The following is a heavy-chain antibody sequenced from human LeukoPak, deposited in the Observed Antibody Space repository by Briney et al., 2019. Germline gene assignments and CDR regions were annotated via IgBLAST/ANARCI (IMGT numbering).Heavy chain of an antibody. V-gene: IGHV3-30*04. CDR1: GFTFSSYA. Sequence: GRSLRLSCAASGFTFSSYAMHWVRQAPGKGLEWVAVISYDGSNKYYADSVKGRFTISRDNSKNTLYLQMNSLRAEDTAVYYCARDRKIGGKTGIAAAGTRYYYYGMDVWGQGTTVTVSS. D-gene: IGHD6-13*01. J-gene: IGHJ6*02. CDR3: ARDRKIGGKTGIAAAGTRYYYYGMDV. CDR2: ISYDGSNK.